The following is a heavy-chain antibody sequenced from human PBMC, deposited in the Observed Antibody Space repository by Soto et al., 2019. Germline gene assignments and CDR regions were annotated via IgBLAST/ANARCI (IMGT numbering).Heavy chain of an antibody. J-gene: IGHJ4*02. Sequence: PGGSLRLSCAASGFTFSSYAMHWVRQAPGKGLEWVAVISYDGSNKYYADSVKGRFTISRDNSKNTLYLQMNSLRAEDTAVYYCARDYRFLEWLSPFDYWGQGTLVTVSS. V-gene: IGHV3-30-3*01. CDR2: ISYDGSNK. CDR3: ARDYRFLEWLSPFDY. D-gene: IGHD3-3*01. CDR1: GFTFSSYA.